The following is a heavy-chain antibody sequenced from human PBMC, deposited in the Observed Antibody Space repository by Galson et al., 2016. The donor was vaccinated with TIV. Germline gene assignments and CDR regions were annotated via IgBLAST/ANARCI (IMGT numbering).Heavy chain of an antibody. Sequence: ETLSLTCTVSGGSTSSYYRTWIRQPPGKGLEWIGYIYHTGNTIYNPSLKSRVAISLDTSKNQFSLKLSSVTAADTALYYCAREGSADYDWGRAHFDYWGQGTLVTVSS. J-gene: IGHJ4*02. D-gene: IGHD3-16*01. CDR2: IYHTGNT. CDR3: AREGSADYDWGRAHFDY. CDR1: GGSTSSYY. V-gene: IGHV4-59*12.